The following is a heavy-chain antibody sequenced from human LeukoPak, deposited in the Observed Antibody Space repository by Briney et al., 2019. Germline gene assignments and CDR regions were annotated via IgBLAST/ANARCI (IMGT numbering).Heavy chain of an antibody. J-gene: IGHJ4*02. D-gene: IGHD5-18*01. CDR1: GFTFSSYA. V-gene: IGHV3-7*04. CDR2: IKQDGSDK. CDR3: SRGPLPVTYSYDY. Sequence: GGSLRLSCAASGFTFSSYAMSWVRQAPGKGLEWVANIKQDGSDKKYVDSVKGRFTISRDNAKNSLYLQMNSLRADDTAVYYCSRGPLPVTYSYDYWGQGTLVTVSS.